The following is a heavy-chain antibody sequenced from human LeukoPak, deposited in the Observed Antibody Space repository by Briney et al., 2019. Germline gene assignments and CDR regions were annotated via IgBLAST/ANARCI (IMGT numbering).Heavy chain of an antibody. J-gene: IGHJ3*02. CDR3: ASPQPGIQLWGPGAFDI. Sequence: GASVKVSCKASGYTFTSYDINWVRQATGQGLEWMGWMNPNSGNTGYAQKFQGRVTITTDESTSTAYMELSSLRSEDTAVYYCASPQPGIQLWGPGAFDIWGQGTMVTVSS. CDR1: GYTFTSYD. D-gene: IGHD5-18*01. CDR2: MNPNSGNT. V-gene: IGHV1-8*03.